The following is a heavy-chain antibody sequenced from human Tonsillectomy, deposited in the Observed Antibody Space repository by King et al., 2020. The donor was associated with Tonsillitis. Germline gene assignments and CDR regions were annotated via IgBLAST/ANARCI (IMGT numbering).Heavy chain of an antibody. Sequence: VQLVESGGGVVQPRRSLRLSCAASGFTFSNYGMHWVRQAPGKGLEWVTVISYDGNNKYYADSVKGRFTISRDNSKNTLYMQMNSLRAEDTAVYYCAKGAMGRWFFDFWGQGTLVTVSS. V-gene: IGHV3-30*18. CDR3: AKGAMGRWFFDF. CDR2: ISYDGNNK. J-gene: IGHJ4*02. D-gene: IGHD4-23*01. CDR1: GFTFSNYG.